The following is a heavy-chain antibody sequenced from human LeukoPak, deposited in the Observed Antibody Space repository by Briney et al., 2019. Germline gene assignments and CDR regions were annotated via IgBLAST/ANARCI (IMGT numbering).Heavy chain of an antibody. J-gene: IGHJ4*02. CDR2: ISAYNGNT. CDR3: ARGGVVNNYYDSSGYYSAY. CDR1: GYTFTSYG. Sequence: ASVMVSCKASGYTFTSYGISWVRQAPGQGLEWMGWISAYNGNTNYAQKLQGRVTMTTDTSTSTAYMELRSLRSDDTAVYYCARGGVVNNYYDSSGYYSAYWGQGTLVTVSS. V-gene: IGHV1-18*01. D-gene: IGHD3-22*01.